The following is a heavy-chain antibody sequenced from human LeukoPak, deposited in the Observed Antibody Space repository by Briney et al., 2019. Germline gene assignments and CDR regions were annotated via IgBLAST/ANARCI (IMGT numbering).Heavy chain of an antibody. D-gene: IGHD3-22*01. Sequence: PGGSLRLSCAVSGFTFSSYAMSWVRQAPGKGLEWVSAISSSGGSTFYADSVKGRFTVSRDNSKNTLYLQLNSLRAEDTAIYYCAKASAMIVVVSKHFDYWGQGTLVTVSS. CDR1: GFTFSSYA. J-gene: IGHJ4*02. V-gene: IGHV3-23*01. CDR3: AKASAMIVVVSKHFDY. CDR2: ISSSGGST.